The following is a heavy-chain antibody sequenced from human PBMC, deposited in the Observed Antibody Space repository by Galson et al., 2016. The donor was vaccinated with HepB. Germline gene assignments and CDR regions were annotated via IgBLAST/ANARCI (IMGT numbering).Heavy chain of an antibody. J-gene: IGHJ4*02. Sequence: LRLSCAASRFAFSNYVMSWVRQAPGKGLEWVSTISASGDDTYYADPVKGRFTISRDNSKNTLNVQMSSLRADDTAVYYCAAGYYYGDLGRDWGQGTLVIVSS. D-gene: IGHD3-22*01. V-gene: IGHV3-23*01. CDR2: ISASGDDT. CDR1: RFAFSNYV. CDR3: AAGYYYGDLGRD.